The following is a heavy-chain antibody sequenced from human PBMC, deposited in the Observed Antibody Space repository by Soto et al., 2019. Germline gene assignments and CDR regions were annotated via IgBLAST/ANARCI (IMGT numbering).Heavy chain of an antibody. CDR1: GFTVSSNY. CDR2: IYSDGST. D-gene: IGHD5-12*01. V-gene: IGHV3-66*01. CDR3: ARGSSGYGYDAFDI. Sequence: GGSLRLSCAASGFTVSSNYMSWVRQAPGKGLEWVSVIYSDGSTYYADSVKGRFTISRDNSKNTLYLQMNSLRAEDTAVYYCARGSSGYGYDAFDIWGQGTMVTVSS. J-gene: IGHJ3*02.